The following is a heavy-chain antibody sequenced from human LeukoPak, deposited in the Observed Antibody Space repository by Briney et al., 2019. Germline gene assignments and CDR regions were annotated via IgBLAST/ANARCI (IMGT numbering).Heavy chain of an antibody. D-gene: IGHD1-26*01. V-gene: IGHV3-7*01. CDR1: GFTFSNYW. Sequence: PGGSLRLSCAASGFTFSNYWMSWVRQAPGKGLEWVANINQNGSAKYYVDSVKGRFTISRDNAKISLYLHMNSLRPEDTAVYYCAKNRGAGSHYYYHMNVWGKGTTVTVSS. J-gene: IGHJ6*03. CDR3: AKNRGAGSHYYYHMNV. CDR2: INQNGSAK.